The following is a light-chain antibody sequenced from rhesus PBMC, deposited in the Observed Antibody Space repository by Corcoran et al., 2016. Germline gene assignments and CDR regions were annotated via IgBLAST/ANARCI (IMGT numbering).Light chain of an antibody. CDR2: KAS. CDR3: QVGCGTPPT. J-gene: IGKJ4*01. CDR1: ENVNNY. Sequence: DIQMTQSPSSLSASVGDRVTITCRASENVNNYLNWYQQKPGKAPNLLIYKASTLQSEVPSRFSGSGPGTDFTFAISSLEPEDIGKYYCQVGCGTPPTFGGGTKVELE. V-gene: IGKV1-74*01.